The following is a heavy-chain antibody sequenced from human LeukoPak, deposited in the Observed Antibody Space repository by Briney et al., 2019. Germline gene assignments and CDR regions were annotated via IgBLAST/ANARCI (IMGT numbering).Heavy chain of an antibody. D-gene: IGHD3-10*01. CDR1: GGSISSGGYS. CDR3: ARDSDGSGNFDY. CDR2: IYYSGST. J-gene: IGHJ4*02. Sequence: SETLSLTCTVSGGSISSGGYSWSWIRQHPGKGLEWIGYIYYSGSTYYNPSLKSRVTISVDTSKNQFSLKLSSLTAADTAVYYCARDSDGSGNFDYWGQGTLVTVSS. V-gene: IGHV4-31*03.